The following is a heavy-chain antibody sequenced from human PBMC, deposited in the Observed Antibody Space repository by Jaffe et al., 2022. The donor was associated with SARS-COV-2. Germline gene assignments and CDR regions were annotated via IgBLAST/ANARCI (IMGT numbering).Heavy chain of an antibody. CDR2: FYHGGPTT. CDR3: TRIGGGGFDY. J-gene: IGHJ4*02. CDR1: GGSFTSPNW. Sequence: QVQLRESGPGLVGPSGTLSLTCVVSGGSFTSPNWWSWVRQGPGKGLEWIGEFYHGGPTTDYNPSLKRRATISLDASKNHLSLNLTSVTAADSAVYYCTRIGGGGFDYWGQGIRVTVSS. V-gene: IGHV4-4*02. D-gene: IGHD3-16*01.